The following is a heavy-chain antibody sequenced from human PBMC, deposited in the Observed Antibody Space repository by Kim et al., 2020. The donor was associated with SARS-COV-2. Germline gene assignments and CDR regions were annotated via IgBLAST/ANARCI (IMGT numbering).Heavy chain of an antibody. V-gene: IGHV1-2*02. CDR1: GYTFTGLS. CDR3: ARGGRDYSFDL. D-gene: IGHD4-4*01. CDR2: INPNTGVT. J-gene: IGHJ5*02. Sequence: ASVKVSCKASGYTFTGLSIHWVRQAPGQGLEWMGWINPNTGVTDYPRKFQGRVTMTRDTSISTAYMDLSGLISDDTAVYYCARGGRDYSFDLWGQGTLDT.